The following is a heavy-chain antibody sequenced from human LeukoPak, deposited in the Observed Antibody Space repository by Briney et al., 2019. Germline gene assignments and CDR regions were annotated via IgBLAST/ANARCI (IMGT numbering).Heavy chain of an antibody. CDR2: IYHSGST. CDR1: GGSISSGGYS. V-gene: IGHV4-30-2*01. J-gene: IGHJ4*02. CDR3: ARQDGFRAYDY. D-gene: IGHD6-25*01. Sequence: PSQTLSLARAVSGGSISSGGYSWSWIRQPPGKGLEWIGYIYHSGSTYYNPSLKSRVTISVDRSKNQFSLKLGSVTAADTAVYYCARQDGFRAYDYWGQGTLVTVSS.